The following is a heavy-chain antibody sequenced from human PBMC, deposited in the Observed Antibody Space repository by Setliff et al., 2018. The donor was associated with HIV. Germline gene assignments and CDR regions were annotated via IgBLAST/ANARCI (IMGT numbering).Heavy chain of an antibody. CDR3: ATARPRHLVSANPPYYFDY. J-gene: IGHJ4*02. Sequence: PGGSLRLSCAASGFTFSSYGMHWVRQAPGKGLEWVAVISYDGSNKYYADSVKGRFTISRDNSKNTLYLQMNSLRAEDTAVYYCATARPRHLVSANPPYYFDYWGQGTLVTVSS. V-gene: IGHV3-30*03. CDR1: GFTFSSYG. CDR2: ISYDGSNK. D-gene: IGHD2-8*02.